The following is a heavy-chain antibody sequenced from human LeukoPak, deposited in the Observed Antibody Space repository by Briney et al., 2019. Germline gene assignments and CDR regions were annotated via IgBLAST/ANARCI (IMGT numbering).Heavy chain of an antibody. CDR2: INHSGGT. Sequence: SETPSLTCSVSDGSINSYYWSWIRQPPGKRLEWIGEINHSGGTNYNPSLKSRVTISVDTSKNQFSLKLSSVTATDTAVYYCARAAYSGSYHSDYWGQGTLVTVSS. J-gene: IGHJ4*02. D-gene: IGHD1-26*01. V-gene: IGHV4-34*01. CDR3: ARAAYSGSYHSDY. CDR1: DGSINSYY.